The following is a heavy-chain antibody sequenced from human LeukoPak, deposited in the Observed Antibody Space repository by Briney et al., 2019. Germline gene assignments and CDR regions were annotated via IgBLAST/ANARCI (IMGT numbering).Heavy chain of an antibody. Sequence: GASVKVSLKASGYTFTGYYMHWVRQAPGQGLEWMGWINTNSGGTNYAQKFQGRVTMTRDTSFSTDYKELSRLRSDDTAVYYCARDPTTVDEYYFDYWGQGTLVTVSS. J-gene: IGHJ4*02. CDR2: INTNSGGT. D-gene: IGHD4-23*01. V-gene: IGHV1-2*02. CDR1: GYTFTGYY. CDR3: ARDPTTVDEYYFDY.